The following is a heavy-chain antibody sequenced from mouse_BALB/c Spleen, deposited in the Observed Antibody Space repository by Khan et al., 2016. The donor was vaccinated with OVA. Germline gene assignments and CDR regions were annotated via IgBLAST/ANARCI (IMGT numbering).Heavy chain of an antibody. J-gene: IGHJ3*01. V-gene: IGHV1-31*01. CDR1: GYSFTSYY. CDR2: IDPFSGAT. D-gene: IGHD2-12*01. Sequence: EVQLQESGPELMKPGASVKISCKASGYSFTSYYIHWMIESHGTSLEWIGYIDPFSGATTYTQKFKGKATLTVDKSSNTAYIHLRNLTSEDSAVYYCTGHCYVAWFTKWGQGTLVTVSA. CDR3: TGHCYVAWFTK.